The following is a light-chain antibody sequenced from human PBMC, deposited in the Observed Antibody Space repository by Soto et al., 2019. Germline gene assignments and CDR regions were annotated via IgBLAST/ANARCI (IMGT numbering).Light chain of an antibody. CDR1: QSVSSY. V-gene: IGKV3-11*01. Sequence: EIVLTQSPATLSLSPGERATLSFRASQSVSSYLAWYQQKPGQAPRLLIYDASNRATGIPARFSGSGSGTDFTLTISSLEPEDFAVYYCQQRSTLFTFGPGTKVDIK. CDR3: QQRSTLFT. CDR2: DAS. J-gene: IGKJ3*01.